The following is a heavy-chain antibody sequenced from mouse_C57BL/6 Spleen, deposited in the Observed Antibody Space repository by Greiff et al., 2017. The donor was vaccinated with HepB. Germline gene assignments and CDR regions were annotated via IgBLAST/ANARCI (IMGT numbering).Heavy chain of an antibody. V-gene: IGHV1-52*01. D-gene: IGHD1-1*02. CDR3: AREGYGRVYFDY. CDR2: IDPSDSET. J-gene: IGHJ2*01. CDR1: GYTFTSYW. Sequence: QVQLQQSGAELVRPGSSVKLSCKASGYTFTSYWMHWVKQRPIQGLEWIGNIDPSDSETHYNQKFKDKATLTVDKSSSTAYMQLSSLTSEDSAVYYCAREGYGRVYFDYWGQGTTLTVSS.